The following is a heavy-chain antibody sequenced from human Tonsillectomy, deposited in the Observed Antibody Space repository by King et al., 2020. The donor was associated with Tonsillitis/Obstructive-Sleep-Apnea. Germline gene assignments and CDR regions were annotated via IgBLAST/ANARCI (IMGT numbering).Heavy chain of an antibody. Sequence: QLQESGPGLVKPSETLSLTCTVSGGPISSYYWSWIRQPPGKGLEWIGYIDYSGSTNCNPSLKSRVTISVDTSKNQFSLKLSSVSAADTAVYFCARDPVLGTGDSYCDYWGQGTLVTVSS. J-gene: IGHJ4*02. CDR1: GGPISSYY. D-gene: IGHD7-27*01. CDR3: ARDPVLGTGDSYCDY. CDR2: IDYSGST. V-gene: IGHV4-59*01.